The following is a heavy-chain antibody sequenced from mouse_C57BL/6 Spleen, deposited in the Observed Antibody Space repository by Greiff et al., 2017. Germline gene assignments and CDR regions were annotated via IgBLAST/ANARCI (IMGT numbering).Heavy chain of an antibody. Sequence: EVKLQQSGPELVKPGASVKISCKASGYTFTDYYMNWVKQSHGKSLEWIGDINPNNGGTSYNQKFKGKATLTVDKSSSTAYMELRSLTSEDSAVYYCARENLSHFDYWGQGTTLTVSS. D-gene: IGHD1-1*01. CDR3: ARENLSHFDY. J-gene: IGHJ2*01. V-gene: IGHV1-26*01. CDR2: INPNNGGT. CDR1: GYTFTDYY.